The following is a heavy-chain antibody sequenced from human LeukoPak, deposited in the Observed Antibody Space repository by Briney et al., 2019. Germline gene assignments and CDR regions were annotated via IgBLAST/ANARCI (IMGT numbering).Heavy chain of an antibody. CDR2: IYYSGST. Sequence: SETLSLTCTVSGGSISSGGYYWSWIRQHPGKGLEWIGYIYYSGSTYYNPSLKSRVTISVDTSKNQFSLKLSSVTAADTAVYYCARGYSRNWFDPWGQGTLVTVSS. CDR3: ARGYSRNWFDP. J-gene: IGHJ5*02. V-gene: IGHV4-31*03. CDR1: GGSISSGGYY. D-gene: IGHD6-13*01.